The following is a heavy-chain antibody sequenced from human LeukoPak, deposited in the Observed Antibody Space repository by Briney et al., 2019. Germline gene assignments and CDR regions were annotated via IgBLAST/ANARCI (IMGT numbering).Heavy chain of an antibody. J-gene: IGHJ5*02. CDR2: INPSGGST. V-gene: IGHV1-46*03. CDR3: ARVYCSSTSCLNWFDP. D-gene: IGHD2-2*01. Sequence: ASVKVSCKASGYTFTSYYMHWVRQAPGQGLEWMGIINPSGGSTSYAQKFQGRVTMTRDTSTSTVYMELGSLRSEDTAVYYCARVYCSSTSCLNWFDPWGQGTLVTVSS. CDR1: GYTFTSYY.